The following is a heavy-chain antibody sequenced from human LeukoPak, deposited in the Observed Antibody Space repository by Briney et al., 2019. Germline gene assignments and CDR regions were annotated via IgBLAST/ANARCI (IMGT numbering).Heavy chain of an antibody. CDR1: GGSISSSSYY. CDR3: ARDTAYTYGLYGMDV. D-gene: IGHD5-18*01. Sequence: TSSETLSLTCTVSGGSISSSSYYWGWIRQPPGKGLEWIGEINHSGSTNYNPSLKSRVTISVDTSKNQFSLKLSSVTAADTAVYYCARDTAYTYGLYGMDVWGQGTTVTVSS. J-gene: IGHJ6*02. CDR2: INHSGST. V-gene: IGHV4-39*07.